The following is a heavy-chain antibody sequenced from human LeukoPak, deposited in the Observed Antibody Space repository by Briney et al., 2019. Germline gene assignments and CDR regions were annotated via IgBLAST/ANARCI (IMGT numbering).Heavy chain of an antibody. CDR2: IYYSGST. Sequence: PSETLSLTCTVSGGSISSGGYYWSWIRQPPGKGLEWIGYIYYSGSTNYNPSLKSRVTISVDTSKNQFSLKLSSVTAADTAVYYCARRIDSSGFEDYWGQGTLVTVSS. D-gene: IGHD3-22*01. CDR3: ARRIDSSGFEDY. V-gene: IGHV4-61*08. J-gene: IGHJ4*02. CDR1: GGSISSGGYY.